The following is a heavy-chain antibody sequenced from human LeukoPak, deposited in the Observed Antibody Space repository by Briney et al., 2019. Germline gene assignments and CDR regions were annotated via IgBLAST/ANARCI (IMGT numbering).Heavy chain of an antibody. CDR1: GYTFTSYG. V-gene: IGHV1-18*01. CDR2: ISAYNGNT. Sequence: ASVKVSCKASGYTFTSYGISWVRQAPGQGLEWMGWISAYNGNTNYAQKLQGRVTMTTDTSTSTAYMELRSLRSDDTAVYYCARDRSGYSSTTFDIWGQGTMVIVSS. J-gene: IGHJ3*02. D-gene: IGHD6-19*01. CDR3: ARDRSGYSSTTFDI.